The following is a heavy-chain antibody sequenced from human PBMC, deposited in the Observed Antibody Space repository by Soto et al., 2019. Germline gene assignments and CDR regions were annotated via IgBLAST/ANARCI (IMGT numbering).Heavy chain of an antibody. CDR1: GYTFAAYY. D-gene: IGHD4-17*01. V-gene: IGHV1-2*02. CDR3: ARDPDYADYWGYFFDT. J-gene: IGHJ4*02. Sequence: QVQLVQSGAEVKKPGASVKVSCKTSGYTFAAYYIHWIRQAPGQGLEWMGWINATSGGTVYAQNFQDRATMTRDSSISTAYMELRRLNSDATAVYYCARDPDYADYWGYFFDTWGQGTPVTVSS. CDR2: INATSGGT.